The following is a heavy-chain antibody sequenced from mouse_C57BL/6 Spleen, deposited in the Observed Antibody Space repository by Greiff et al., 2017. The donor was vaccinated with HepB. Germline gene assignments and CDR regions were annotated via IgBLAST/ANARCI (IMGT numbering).Heavy chain of an antibody. CDR2: INPNYGTS. V-gene: IGHV1-39*01. D-gene: IGHD2-2*01. Sequence: EVQLQQSGPELVKPGASVKISCKASGYSFTDYNMNWVKQSNGKSLEWIGVINPNYGTSSYNQKFKGKATLTVDQSSSTAYMQLNSLTSEDSAVYYCARAMVTVFFYYAMDYWGQGTSVTVSS. J-gene: IGHJ4*01. CDR3: ARAMVTVFFYYAMDY. CDR1: GYSFTDYN.